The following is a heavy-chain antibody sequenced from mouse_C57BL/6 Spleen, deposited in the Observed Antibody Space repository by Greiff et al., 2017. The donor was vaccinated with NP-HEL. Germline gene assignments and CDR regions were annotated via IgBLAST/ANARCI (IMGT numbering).Heavy chain of an antibody. CDR2: ISDGGSYT. CDR3: ARDGGAWFAY. V-gene: IGHV5-4*01. J-gene: IGHJ3*01. Sequence: LEWVATISDGGSYTYYPDNVKGRFTISRDNAKNNLYLQMSHLKSEDTAMYYCARDGGAWFAYWGQGTLVTVSA.